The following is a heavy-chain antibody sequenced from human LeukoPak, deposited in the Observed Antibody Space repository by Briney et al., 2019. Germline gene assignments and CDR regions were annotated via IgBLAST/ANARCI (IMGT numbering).Heavy chain of an antibody. CDR2: ISYDGSNK. CDR1: GFTFSSYA. CDR3: AREDFDY. Sequence: PGRSLSLSCAASGFTFSSYAMHWVRQAPGKGLEWVAVISYDGSNKYYADSVKGRFTISRDNSKNTLYLQMNSLRAEDTAVYYCAREDFDYWGQGTLVTVSS. V-gene: IGHV3-30-3*01. J-gene: IGHJ4*02.